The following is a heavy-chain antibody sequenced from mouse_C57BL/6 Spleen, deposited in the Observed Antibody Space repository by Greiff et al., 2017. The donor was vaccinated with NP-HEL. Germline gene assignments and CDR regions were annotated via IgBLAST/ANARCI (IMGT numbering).Heavy chain of an antibody. J-gene: IGHJ3*01. Sequence: VQLQQSGPELVKPGASVSISCKASGYSFTDYNLNWVKQSIGKSLEWIGVIIPNYGTTSYNQKFKGKATLTVDQSSSTAYMQLSRLTSEDSAVYYCARERGLLGLAYWGKGTLVTVSA. CDR1: GYSFTDYN. V-gene: IGHV1-39*01. D-gene: IGHD3-3*01. CDR2: IIPNYGTT. CDR3: ARERGLLGLAY.